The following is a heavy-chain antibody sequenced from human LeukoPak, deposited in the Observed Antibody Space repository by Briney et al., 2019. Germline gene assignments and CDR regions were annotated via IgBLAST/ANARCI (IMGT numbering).Heavy chain of an antibody. CDR3: ASGGRVATILGPLGY. J-gene: IGHJ4*02. Sequence: SETLSLTCAVYGGSFSGYYWSWIRQPPGKGLEWIGEINHSGSTNYNPSLKSRVTISVDTSKSQFSLKLSSVTAADTAVYYCASGGRVATILGPLGYWGQGTLVTVSS. CDR1: GGSFSGYY. D-gene: IGHD5-12*01. V-gene: IGHV4-34*01. CDR2: INHSGST.